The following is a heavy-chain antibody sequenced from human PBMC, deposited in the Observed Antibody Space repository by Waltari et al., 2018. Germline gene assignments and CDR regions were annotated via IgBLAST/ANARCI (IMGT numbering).Heavy chain of an antibody. V-gene: IGHV1-69*05. CDR2: IIPIFGTA. Sequence: QVQLVQSGAEVKKPGSSVKVSCKASGGTFSSYAISWVRQAPGQGLDWRGGIIPIFGTATYAQKFQGRVTITTDESTSTAYMELSSLRSEDTAVYYCASPVLDSSSPYGMDVWGQGTTVTVSS. J-gene: IGHJ6*02. CDR1: GGTFSSYA. CDR3: ASPVLDSSSPYGMDV. D-gene: IGHD6-6*01.